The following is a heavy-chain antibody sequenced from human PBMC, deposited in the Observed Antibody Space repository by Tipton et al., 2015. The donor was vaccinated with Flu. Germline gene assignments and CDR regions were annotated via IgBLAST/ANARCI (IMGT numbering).Heavy chain of an antibody. CDR3: ARLVGGTGYFDL. V-gene: IGHV4-59*12. CDR2: IYYSGST. Sequence: TLSLTCTVSGGSIKSYYWSWIRQPPGKGLEWIGYIYYSGSTNYNPSLKSRVTISVDTSKKQFSLKLSSVTAADTAVYYCARLVGGTGYFDLWGRGTLVTVSS. CDR1: GGSIKSYY. J-gene: IGHJ2*01. D-gene: IGHD1-26*01.